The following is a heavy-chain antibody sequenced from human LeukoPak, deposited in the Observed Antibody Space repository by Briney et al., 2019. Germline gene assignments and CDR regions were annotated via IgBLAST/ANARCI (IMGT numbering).Heavy chain of an antibody. Sequence: GGSLRLSCAASGFTFSDYYMSWIRQAPGKGLEWVSYISSSGSTIYYADSVKGRFTISRDNAKNSLYLQMNSLRAEDTAVYYCARRYYYDSSGYYHYYFDYWGQGTLVTVSS. CDR3: ARRYYYDSSGYYHYYFDY. CDR2: ISSSGSTI. J-gene: IGHJ4*02. CDR1: GFTFSDYY. V-gene: IGHV3-11*04. D-gene: IGHD3-22*01.